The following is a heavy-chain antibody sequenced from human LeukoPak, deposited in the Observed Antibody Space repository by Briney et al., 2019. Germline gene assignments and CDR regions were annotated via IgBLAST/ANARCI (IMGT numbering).Heavy chain of an antibody. CDR3: ARGNWNYASFWFDP. CDR2: ISYSGST. Sequence: SETLSLTCTVSGGSISSYYWSWIRQPPGKGLEWIGYISYSGSTNYNPSLKSRVSISVETSKNLFSLKLSSVTAADTAVYYCARGNWNYASFWFDPWGQGTLVTVSS. CDR1: GGSISSYY. D-gene: IGHD1-7*01. J-gene: IGHJ5*02. V-gene: IGHV4-59*01.